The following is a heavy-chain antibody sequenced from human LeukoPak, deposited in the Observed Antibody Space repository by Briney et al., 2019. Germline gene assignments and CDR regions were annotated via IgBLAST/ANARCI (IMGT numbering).Heavy chain of an antibody. V-gene: IGHV1-46*01. CDR2: INPSGGST. J-gene: IGHJ5*02. CDR3: ARTVGIAAAGNNWFDP. Sequence: ASVKVSCKASGYTFTSYYMHWVRQAPGQGLEWMGIINPSGGSTSYAQKFQGKVTMTRDTSTSTVYMELSSLRSEDTAVYYCARTVGIAAAGNNWFDPWGQGTLVTVSS. CDR1: GYTFTSYY. D-gene: IGHD6-13*01.